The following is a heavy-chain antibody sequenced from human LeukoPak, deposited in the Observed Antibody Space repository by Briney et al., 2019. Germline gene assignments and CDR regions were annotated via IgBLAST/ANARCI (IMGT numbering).Heavy chain of an antibody. CDR2: ISGRGGST. CDR1: GFTFSSYA. CDR3: AKSVFYFASGSYYLYFDY. D-gene: IGHD3-10*01. V-gene: IGHV3-23*01. J-gene: IGHJ4*02. Sequence: GGSLRLSCTASGFTFSSYAMSWVRQAPGKGLEWVSAISGRGGSTYYADSVKGQFTISRDNSKNTLFLQMNSLRAEDAAVYYCAKSVFYFASGSYYLYFDYWGQGTLVTVSS.